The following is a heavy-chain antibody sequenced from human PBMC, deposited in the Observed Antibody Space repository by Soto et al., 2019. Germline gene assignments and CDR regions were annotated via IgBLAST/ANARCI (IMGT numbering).Heavy chain of an antibody. CDR1: GGSITNSDFY. V-gene: IGHV4-39*01. D-gene: IGHD2-8*02. CDR3: AREDCTGGYCFFDY. CDR2: VYYTGST. J-gene: IGHJ4*02. Sequence: SETLSLTCAVSGGSITNSDFYWDWVRQPPGKGLEWIGSVYYTGSTDFNPSLKGRVTISVDTSANQFYLRLSSVTAADTAVYYCAREDCTGGYCFFDYWGQGTPVTVSS.